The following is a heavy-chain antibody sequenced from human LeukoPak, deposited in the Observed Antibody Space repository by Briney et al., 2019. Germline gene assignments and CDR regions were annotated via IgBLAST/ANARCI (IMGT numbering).Heavy chain of an antibody. V-gene: IGHV3-21*01. Sequence: GGSLRLSCAASGFTFNIYNMNWVRQAPGKGLEWVSSISTSSSYIYYADSVKGRFTISRDNAKNSLYLQMNSLRAEDTAVYYCARDYHRAYSSSLFAFDIWGQGTMVTVSS. CDR3: ARDYHRAYSSSLFAFDI. D-gene: IGHD6-6*01. J-gene: IGHJ3*02. CDR2: ISTSSSYI. CDR1: GFTFNIYN.